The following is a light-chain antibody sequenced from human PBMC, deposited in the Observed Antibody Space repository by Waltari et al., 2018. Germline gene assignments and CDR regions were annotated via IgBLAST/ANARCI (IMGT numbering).Light chain of an antibody. V-gene: IGKV4-1*01. Sequence: DIVMTQSPDSLAVSLGERATINCKSSQSVLYSSNNKNYLAWYQQKPGQPPKLPIYWASTRESGVPDLFSGSGSGTDFTLTISSLQAEDVAVYYCQQYYSTPFTFGPGTKVDIK. CDR3: QQYYSTPFT. CDR2: WAS. CDR1: QSVLYSSNNKNY. J-gene: IGKJ3*01.